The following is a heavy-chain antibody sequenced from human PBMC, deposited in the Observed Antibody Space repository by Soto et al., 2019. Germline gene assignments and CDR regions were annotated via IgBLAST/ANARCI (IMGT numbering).Heavy chain of an antibody. CDR1: GGSISSGAYY. J-gene: IGHJ4*02. CDR2: IYYSGST. V-gene: IGHV4-31*03. Sequence: QVQLQESGPGLVKPSQTLSLTCTVSGGSISSGAYYWSWIRQYPGKGLEWIGYIYYSGSTYYNPSLKSRVTISVDTSKNQFSLKLSSVTAADTAVYYCARWPQLEPRFDYWGQGTLVTVSS. CDR3: ARWPQLEPRFDY. D-gene: IGHD1-1*01.